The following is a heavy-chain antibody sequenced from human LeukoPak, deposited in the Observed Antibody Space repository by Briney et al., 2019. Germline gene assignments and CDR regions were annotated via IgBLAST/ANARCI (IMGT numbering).Heavy chain of an antibody. CDR2: TYYRSKWYN. V-gene: IGHV6-1*01. D-gene: IGHD6-13*01. CDR1: GDSVSSNSAA. J-gene: IGHJ4*02. CDR3: ARGAAAGTR. Sequence: SQTLSLTCAISGDSVSSNSAAWIWLRPSPSRGLEWLGRTYYRSKWYNDYAVSVKSRITINPDTSKNQFSLQLNSVTPEDTAVDYCARGAAAGTRWGQGTLVTVSS.